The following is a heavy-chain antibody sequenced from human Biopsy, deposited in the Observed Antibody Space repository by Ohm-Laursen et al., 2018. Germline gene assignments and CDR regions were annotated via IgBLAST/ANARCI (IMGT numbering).Heavy chain of an antibody. V-gene: IGHV1-46*01. CDR3: ARNTGWYGDLYYFDY. CDR1: GFSFTGYY. Sequence: SVKASCKASGFSFTGYYIHWVRQAPGQGLEWMGMINPSGSTTSYPQIFQGRVTMTRDTSKSTVYMELSSLRSADTAVYFCARNTGWYGDLYYFDYWGQGTLVTVSS. CDR2: INPSGSTT. J-gene: IGHJ4*02. D-gene: IGHD6-19*01.